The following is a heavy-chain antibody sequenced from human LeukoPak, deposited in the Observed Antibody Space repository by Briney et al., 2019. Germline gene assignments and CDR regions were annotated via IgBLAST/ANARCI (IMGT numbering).Heavy chain of an antibody. CDR2: IYYSGST. V-gene: IGHV4-59*08. CDR3: ARRYCSGGTCYGDY. Sequence: RASETLSLTCTVSGGSISSYYWSWIRQPPGKGLEWIGYIYYSGSTNYNPSLKSRVTISVDTSKNQFSLKLSSVTAADTAVYYCARRYCSGGTCYGDYWGQGTLVTVPS. D-gene: IGHD2-15*01. J-gene: IGHJ4*02. CDR1: GGSISSYY.